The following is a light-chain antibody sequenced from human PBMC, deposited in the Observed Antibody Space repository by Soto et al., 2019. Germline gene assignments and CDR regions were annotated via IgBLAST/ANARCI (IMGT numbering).Light chain of an antibody. V-gene: IGKV1-39*01. CDR3: QQSHSXXLT. CDR2: TAS. J-gene: IGKJ4*01. Sequence: DIQMTQSPSSLSASVGDRVTITCRASQSISNYLNWYQQKPGTAPKLLIYTASSLQSGVPSRFSGSGSGTDFTLTVSSXXXXDFATYYCQQSHSXXLTFGXGT. CDR1: QSISNY.